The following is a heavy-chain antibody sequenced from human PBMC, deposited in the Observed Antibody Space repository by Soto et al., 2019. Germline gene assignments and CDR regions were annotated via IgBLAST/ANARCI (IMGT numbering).Heavy chain of an antibody. CDR3: ARAGKCTSDTCFSGLLDF. CDR2: INTDNGKT. CDR1: GYAFTKYS. Sequence: DSVQVSCKASGYAFTKYSMHWVRQAPGQRLEWMGWINTDNGKTRDSQRFQDRVTLTRDTSANTAYMELTSLTYEDTAVYYCARAGKCTSDTCFSGLLDFCGQGALVSVSS. D-gene: IGHD2-8*02. V-gene: IGHV1-3*04. J-gene: IGHJ4*02.